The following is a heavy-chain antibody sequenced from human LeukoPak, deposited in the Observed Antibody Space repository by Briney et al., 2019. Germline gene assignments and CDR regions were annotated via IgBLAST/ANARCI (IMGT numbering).Heavy chain of an antibody. CDR2: ISSSSSTI. V-gene: IGHV3-48*04. Sequence: GGSLRLSCAASGFTFSSYSMNWVRQAPGKGLEWVSYISSSSSTIYYADSVKGRFTISRDNAKNSLYLQMNSLRAEDAAVYYCARVQSDIVVVPAARGVGYYYYMDVWGKGTTVTVSS. CDR1: GFTFSSYS. D-gene: IGHD2-2*01. CDR3: ARVQSDIVVVPAARGVGYYYYMDV. J-gene: IGHJ6*03.